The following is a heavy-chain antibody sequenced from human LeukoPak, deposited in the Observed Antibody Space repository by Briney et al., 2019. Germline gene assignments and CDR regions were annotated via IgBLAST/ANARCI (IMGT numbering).Heavy chain of an antibody. D-gene: IGHD3-3*01. CDR3: AKDSLPGKIFAGFDY. Sequence: GGSLRLSCAASGFTFTTYAMSWVRQAPGKGLEWVSATSGSGGTTYYADSVKGRFTISRDNSKNTLYLQMNSLRAEDTAVYYCAKDSLPGKIFAGFDYWGQGTLVTVSS. CDR2: TSGSGGTT. V-gene: IGHV3-23*01. J-gene: IGHJ4*02. CDR1: GFTFTTYA.